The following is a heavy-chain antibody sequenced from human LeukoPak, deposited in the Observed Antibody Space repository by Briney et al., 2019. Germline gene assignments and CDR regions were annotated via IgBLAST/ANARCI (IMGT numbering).Heavy chain of an antibody. Sequence: ASVKVSCKASGYTFTSYDINWVRQATGQGLEWMGWINPNSGNTGYAQKFQGRVTMTRNTSISTAYMELSSLRSEDTAVYYCARPIVATIMGPYNWFDPWGQGTLVTVSS. CDR2: INPNSGNT. V-gene: IGHV1-8*01. D-gene: IGHD5-12*01. J-gene: IGHJ5*02. CDR3: ARPIVATIMGPYNWFDP. CDR1: GYTFTSYD.